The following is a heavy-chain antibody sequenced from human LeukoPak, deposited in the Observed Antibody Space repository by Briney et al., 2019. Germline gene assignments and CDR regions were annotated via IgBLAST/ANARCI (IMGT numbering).Heavy chain of an antibody. Sequence: GGSLRLSCAASGFTFSSYWMSWVRQAPGKGLEWVSYISNGGHHIYYADSVKGRFTISRDNVKKSLYLQMNSLRVEDTAVYYCARGSSSYYGLDVWGQGTTVTVSS. D-gene: IGHD3-10*01. J-gene: IGHJ6*02. CDR3: ARGSSSYYGLDV. CDR1: GFTFSSYW. V-gene: IGHV3-21*05. CDR2: ISNGGHHI.